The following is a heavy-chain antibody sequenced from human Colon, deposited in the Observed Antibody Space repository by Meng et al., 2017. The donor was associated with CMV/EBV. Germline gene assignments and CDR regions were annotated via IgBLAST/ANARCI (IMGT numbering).Heavy chain of an antibody. Sequence: GGSLRLSCSASGFKFNFHTIHWVRQAPGKGLERVALISYDGTTIYYADSVKGRFSISRDNSESTAYLQMDRLRRDDSGIYYCARENIAVAGTSFDYWGPGARVTVSS. D-gene: IGHD6-19*01. CDR1: GFKFNFHT. CDR3: ARENIAVAGTSFDY. J-gene: IGHJ4*02. V-gene: IGHV3-30-3*01. CDR2: ISYDGTTI.